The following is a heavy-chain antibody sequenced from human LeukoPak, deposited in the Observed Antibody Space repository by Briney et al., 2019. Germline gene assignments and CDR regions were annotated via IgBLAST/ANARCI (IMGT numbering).Heavy chain of an antibody. D-gene: IGHD3-9*01. Sequence: PSETLSLTCTVSGGSISSYYWSWIRQPAGKGLEWIGRIYASESTDYNPSLKSRVTMSVDTSKNQFSLKLSSVTAADTAVYYCXXXXXXXXILTGYRLDYFDYWGQGTLVTVSS. J-gene: IGHJ4*02. V-gene: IGHV4-4*07. CDR2: IYASEST. CDR1: GGSISSYY. CDR3: XXXXXXXXILTGYRLDYFDY.